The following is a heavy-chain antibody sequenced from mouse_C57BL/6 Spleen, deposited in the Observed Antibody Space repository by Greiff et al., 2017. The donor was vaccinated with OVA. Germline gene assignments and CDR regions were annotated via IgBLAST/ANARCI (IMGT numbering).Heavy chain of an antibody. J-gene: IGHJ1*03. V-gene: IGHV1-77*01. CDR3: ARSRYYGSSDRYFDV. CDR1: GYTFTDYY. D-gene: IGHD1-1*01. Sequence: VQLQQSGAGLVQPGASVKISCTASGYTFTDYYINWVKQRPGQGLEWIGKIGPGSGSNYYNEKFKGQATLTADKSSSTAYRQLSSLTAGDAADYFGARSRYYGSSDRYFDVWGTGTTVTVSS. CDR2: IGPGSGSN.